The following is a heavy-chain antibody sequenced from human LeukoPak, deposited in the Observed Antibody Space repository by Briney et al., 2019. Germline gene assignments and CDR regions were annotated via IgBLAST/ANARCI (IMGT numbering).Heavy chain of an antibody. J-gene: IGHJ4*02. CDR1: GYSFTNYW. Sequence: GESLKISCQGSGYSFTNYWIAWVRRMPGKGLEWMGIIYPGDSDTIYSPSFRGQVTISVDRPFNAAYMQWSSLKASDTAMYYCARRSTIAARFFDSWGQGTLVTVSS. D-gene: IGHD6-6*01. V-gene: IGHV5-51*01. CDR2: IYPGDSDT. CDR3: ARRSTIAARFFDS.